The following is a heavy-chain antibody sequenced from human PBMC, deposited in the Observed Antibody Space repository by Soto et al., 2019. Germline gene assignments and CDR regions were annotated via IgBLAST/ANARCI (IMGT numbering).Heavy chain of an antibody. Sequence: QVQLVQSGAEVKKPGASVKVSCKASGYTFTSYAMHWVRQAPGKRLEWMGWINACNGNTKYSQKFQGRVTITRDTTASTAYMELSSLRSEDTAVYYCARDLGGWPDYWGQGTLVTVSS. CDR3: ARDLGGWPDY. D-gene: IGHD2-15*01. J-gene: IGHJ4*02. CDR1: GYTFTSYA. CDR2: INACNGNT. V-gene: IGHV1-3*01.